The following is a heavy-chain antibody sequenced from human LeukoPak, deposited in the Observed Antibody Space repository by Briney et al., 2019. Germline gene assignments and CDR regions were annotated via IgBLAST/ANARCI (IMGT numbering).Heavy chain of an antibody. D-gene: IGHD6-13*01. CDR2: ISSSGGST. CDR1: GFTFSSYA. CDR3: AKAQRKFGIAAAFRVYYYYGMDV. V-gene: IGHV3-23*01. J-gene: IGHJ6*02. Sequence: GGSLRLSCAASGFTFSSYAMSWVRQAPGKGLEWVSAISSSGGSTYYADSVKGRFTISRDNSKNTLYLQMNSLRAEDTAVYYCAKAQRKFGIAAAFRVYYYYGMDVWGQGTTVTVSS.